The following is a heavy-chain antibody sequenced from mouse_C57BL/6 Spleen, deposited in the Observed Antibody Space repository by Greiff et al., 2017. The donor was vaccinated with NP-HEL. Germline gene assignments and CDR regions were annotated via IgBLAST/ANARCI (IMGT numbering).Heavy chain of an antibody. Sequence: VKLVESGPGLVAPSQSLSITCTVSGFSLTSYAISWVRQPPGKGLEWLGVIWTGGGTNYNSALKSRLSISKDNSKSQVFLKMNSLQTDDTARYYCAPYYGYDSNAMDYWGQGTSVTVSS. CDR3: APYYGYDSNAMDY. D-gene: IGHD2-2*01. CDR1: GFSLTSYA. CDR2: IWTGGGT. J-gene: IGHJ4*01. V-gene: IGHV2-9-1*01.